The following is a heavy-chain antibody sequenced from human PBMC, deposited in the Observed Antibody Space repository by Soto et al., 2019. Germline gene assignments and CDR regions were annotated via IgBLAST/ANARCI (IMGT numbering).Heavy chain of an antibody. CDR2: ITSSGDKT. Sequence: EVQLLESVGDLVQPGGSLRLSCAASGFSLNNFAMAWVRQAPGKGLEWVSTITSSGDKTSYADSVKGRFIISRDNSKNMLYLQMNSLRVEDTALYYCARDCASTSCSVWRDWGQGTLVTVSS. CDR1: GFSLNNFA. J-gene: IGHJ4*02. D-gene: IGHD2-2*01. CDR3: ARDCASTSCSVWRD. V-gene: IGHV3-23*01.